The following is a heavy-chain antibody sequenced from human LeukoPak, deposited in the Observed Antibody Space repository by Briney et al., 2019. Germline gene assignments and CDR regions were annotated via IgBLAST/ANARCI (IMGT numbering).Heavy chain of an antibody. CDR1: GFTFSTYW. CDR2: INSDGSST. D-gene: IGHD3-16*01. CDR3: AGRRVLDASFDY. J-gene: IGHJ4*02. Sequence: GGSLRLSCAASGFTFSTYWMHWVRQAPGKGLVWVSRINSDGSSTSYADSVKGRFTISRANAKNTLYLQMNRLRAEDTAVYYCAGRRVLDASFDYWGQGTLVTVSS. V-gene: IGHV3-74*01.